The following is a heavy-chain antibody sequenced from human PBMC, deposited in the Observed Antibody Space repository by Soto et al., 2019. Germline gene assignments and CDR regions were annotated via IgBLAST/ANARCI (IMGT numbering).Heavy chain of an antibody. CDR3: AKDFGGLGAYYYYGMDV. V-gene: IGHV3-23*01. D-gene: IGHD3-10*01. CDR2: ISGSGGST. Sequence: GGSLRLSCAASGFTFSSYVMSWVRQAPGKGLEWVSAISGSGGSTYYADSVKGRFTISRDNSKNTLYLQMNSLRAEDTAVYYCAKDFGGLGAYYYYGMDVWGQGTTVTVSS. J-gene: IGHJ6*02. CDR1: GFTFSSYV.